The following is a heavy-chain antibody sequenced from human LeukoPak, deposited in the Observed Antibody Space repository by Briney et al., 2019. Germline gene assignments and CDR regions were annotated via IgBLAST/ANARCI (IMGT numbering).Heavy chain of an antibody. D-gene: IGHD4/OR15-4a*01. CDR2: FSGGGGST. J-gene: IGHJ4*02. V-gene: IGHV3-23*01. CDR3: ARSGLSRFDY. CDR1: GFTFSIYA. Sequence: PGGSLRLSCAASGFTFSIYAMSWVRQAPGKGLEWVSAFSGGGGSTYYADSVKGRFTISRDNSKNTLYLQMNSLRAEDTAVYYCARSGLSRFDYWGQGTLVTVSS.